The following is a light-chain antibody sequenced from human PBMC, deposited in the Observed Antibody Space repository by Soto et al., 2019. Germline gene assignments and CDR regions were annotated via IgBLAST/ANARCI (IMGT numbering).Light chain of an antibody. V-gene: IGKV1-12*01. CDR1: QGVGGW. CDR2: ATS. CDR3: QQTHSLPLS. J-gene: IGKJ3*01. Sequence: SQMTQSPSSVSASVGDRVTMTCRASQGVGGWLAWYQQKPGKVPKLLIYATSSLHSGVPSRFSGSGSGTDFTLSISSLQPEDFATYYCQQTHSLPLSFGPGT.